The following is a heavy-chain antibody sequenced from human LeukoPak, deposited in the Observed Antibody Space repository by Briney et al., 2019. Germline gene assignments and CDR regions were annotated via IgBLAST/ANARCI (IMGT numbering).Heavy chain of an antibody. CDR2: IYTSGST. Sequence: SETLSLTCTVSGGSISSYYWSWIRQSPGKGLEWIGYIYTSGSTNYNPSLKSRVTISVDTSKNQFSLKLSSVTAADTAVYYCARHGWVGSFDYWGQGTLVTVSS. CDR1: GGSISSYY. CDR3: ARHGWVGSFDY. J-gene: IGHJ4*02. V-gene: IGHV4-4*09. D-gene: IGHD3-10*01.